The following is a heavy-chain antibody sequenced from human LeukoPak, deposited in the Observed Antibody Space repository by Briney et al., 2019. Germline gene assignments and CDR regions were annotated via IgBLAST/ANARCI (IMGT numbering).Heavy chain of an antibody. CDR1: GFTFSSYG. CDR3: AKNGAELLLWFRESYYFDY. D-gene: IGHD3-10*01. J-gene: IGHJ4*02. CDR2: IRYDGSNK. V-gene: IGHV3-30*02. Sequence: GGSLRLSCAASGFTFSSYGMHWVRQAPGKGLEWVAFIRYDGSNKYYADSVKGRFTISRDNSKNTLYLQMNSLRAEDTAVYYCAKNGAELLLWFRESYYFDYWGQGTLVTVSS.